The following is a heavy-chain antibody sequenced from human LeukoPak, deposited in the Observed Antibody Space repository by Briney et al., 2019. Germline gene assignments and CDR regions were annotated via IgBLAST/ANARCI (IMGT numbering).Heavy chain of an antibody. V-gene: IGHV4-39*01. CDR1: GDSITSGIYY. Sequence: PSETLSLTCTISGDSITSGIYYWGWVRQPPGKGLEWIGSIYYSGSTYYNPSLKSRVTISVDTSKNQFSLKLSSVTAADTAVYYCARIWTRPGAFDAFDIWGQGTMVTVSS. J-gene: IGHJ3*02. CDR3: ARIWTRPGAFDAFDI. CDR2: IYYSGST. D-gene: IGHD1-1*01.